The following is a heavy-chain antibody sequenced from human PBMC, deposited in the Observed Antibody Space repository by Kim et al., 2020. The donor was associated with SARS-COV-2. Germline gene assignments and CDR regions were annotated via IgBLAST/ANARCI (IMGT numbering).Heavy chain of an antibody. V-gene: IGHV3-23*01. CDR1: AFTFSNYA. D-gene: IGHD6-13*01. CDR2: ITGNAGRA. CDR3: AKSDGSSWYLFDY. Sequence: GGSLRLSCAASAFTFSNYAMSWVRQAPGTGLEWVSVITGNAGRADYADSVRGRFTISRDNSKNTLYLQMNSLRAEDTAVYYCAKSDGSSWYLFDYWGQGTLVTVSS. J-gene: IGHJ4*02.